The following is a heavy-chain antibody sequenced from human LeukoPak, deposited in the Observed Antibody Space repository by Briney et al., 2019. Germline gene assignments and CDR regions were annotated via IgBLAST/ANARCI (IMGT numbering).Heavy chain of an antibody. CDR3: ARTIYDYVWGSYRDFDY. D-gene: IGHD3-16*02. CDR1: GGSISSSNW. V-gene: IGHV4-4*02. Sequence: SGTLSLTCAVSGGSISSSNWWSWVRQPPGKGLEWIGEIYHSGSTNYNPSLKSRVTISVDKSKNQFSLKLSSVTAADTAVYYCARTIYDYVWGSYRDFDYWGQGTLVTVSS. CDR2: IYHSGST. J-gene: IGHJ4*02.